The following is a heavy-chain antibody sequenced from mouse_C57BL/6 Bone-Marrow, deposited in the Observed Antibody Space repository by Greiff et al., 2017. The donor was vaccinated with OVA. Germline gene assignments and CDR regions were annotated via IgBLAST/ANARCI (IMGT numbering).Heavy chain of an antibody. CDR2: ISSGGSYT. Sequence: EVKLVESGGDLVKPGGSLKLSCAASGFTFSSYGMSWVRQTPDQRLEWVATISSGGSYTYYPDSVKGRVTISRDTAKNTLYLQLSSLKSEDTAMYYCARHFDGFDYWGQGTTLTVSS. CDR3: ARHFDGFDY. J-gene: IGHJ2*01. CDR1: GFTFSSYG. V-gene: IGHV5-6*01. D-gene: IGHD2-3*01.